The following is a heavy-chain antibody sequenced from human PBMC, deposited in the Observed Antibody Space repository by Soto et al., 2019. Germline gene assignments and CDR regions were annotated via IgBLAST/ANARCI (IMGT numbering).Heavy chain of an antibody. J-gene: IGHJ4*02. CDR1: GYTFTSYG. V-gene: IGHV1-18*01. CDR3: ARGPVLRFLEWYN. Sequence: ASVKVSCKASGYTFTSYGISWVRQAPGQGLEWMGWISAYNGNTNYAQKFQGRVTITADESTSTAYMELSSLRSEDTAVYYCARGPVLRFLEWYNWGQGTLVTVSS. D-gene: IGHD3-3*01. CDR2: ISAYNGNT.